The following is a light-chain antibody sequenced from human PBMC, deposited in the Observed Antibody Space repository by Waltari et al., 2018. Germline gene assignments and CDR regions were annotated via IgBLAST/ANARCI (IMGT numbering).Light chain of an antibody. Sequence: DVVMTQSPLSLSITPGQPASISCRSSQTFVHSDGNTYLSWYQQKPGQPPRLLIYKVSNRDSGVPDRFSGSGAGTDFTLKISRIEAEDVGIYYCGQGTKVPQTFGQGTKVEIK. CDR2: KVS. J-gene: IGKJ1*01. CDR3: GQGTKVPQT. V-gene: IGKV2-30*02. CDR1: QTFVHSDGNTY.